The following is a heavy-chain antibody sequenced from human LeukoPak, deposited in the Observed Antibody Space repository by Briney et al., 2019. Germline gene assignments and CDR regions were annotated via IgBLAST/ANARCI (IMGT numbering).Heavy chain of an antibody. CDR1: GFTFSSYS. Sequence: PGRSLRLSCAASGFTFSSYSMNWVRQAPGKGLEWVSYISSSSSTIYYADSVKGRFTISRDNAKNSLYLQMNSLRAEDTAVYYCATLPLGIETFWGQGTMVTVSS. J-gene: IGHJ3*01. CDR3: ATLPLGIETF. D-gene: IGHD5-24*01. CDR2: ISSSSSTI. V-gene: IGHV3-48*04.